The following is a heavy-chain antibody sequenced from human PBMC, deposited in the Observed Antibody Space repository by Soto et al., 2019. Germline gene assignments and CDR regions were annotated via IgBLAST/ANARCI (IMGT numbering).Heavy chain of an antibody. CDR2: IYYSGVT. Sequence: SETLSLTCTFSGCSISSGDYYWSWIRQHPAKGLEWIGYIYYSGVTYYNPSLKSRATISVDTSKNQFSLNLSSVSAADTAMYYCARDLRGRRSGRFDPWGQGTLVTVSS. V-gene: IGHV4-31*03. D-gene: IGHD3-10*01. J-gene: IGHJ5*02. CDR3: ARDLRGRRSGRFDP. CDR1: GCSISSGDYY.